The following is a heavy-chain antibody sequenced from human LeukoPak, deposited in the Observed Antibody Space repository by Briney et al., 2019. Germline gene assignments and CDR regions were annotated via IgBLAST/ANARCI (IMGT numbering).Heavy chain of an antibody. V-gene: IGHV4-39*01. CDR3: ARQKGSASSWADFDY. D-gene: IGHD6-13*01. CDR2: IYYTGSA. Sequence: SETLSLTCTVSVGSIRSTSHYWAWIRQPPGKGLEWLGSIYYTGSAYHNPSLKSRLTLSVDTSKNQFSLSLTSVTATDTAVYYCARQKGSASSWADFDYWVQGTLVTVSA. CDR1: VGSIRSTSHY. J-gene: IGHJ4*02.